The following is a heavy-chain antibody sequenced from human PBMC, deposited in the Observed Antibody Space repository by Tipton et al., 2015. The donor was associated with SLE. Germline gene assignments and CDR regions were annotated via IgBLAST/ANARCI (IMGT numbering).Heavy chain of an antibody. V-gene: IGHV4-34*01. CDR1: GGSFSGYY. D-gene: IGHD6-13*01. J-gene: IGHJ6*02. Sequence: TLSLTCAVYGGSFSGYYWSWIRQSPGKGLEWIGEINHSGSTNDNPSLMSRVRISVDTAKNQFSLKLSSVTAADTAVYYCARHVGNSSPGGYYYGMDVWGQGTTVTVS. CDR2: INHSGST. CDR3: ARHVGNSSPGGYYYGMDV.